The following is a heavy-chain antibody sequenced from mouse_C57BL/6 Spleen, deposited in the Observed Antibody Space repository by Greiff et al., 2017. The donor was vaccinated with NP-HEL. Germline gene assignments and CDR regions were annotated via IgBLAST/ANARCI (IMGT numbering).Heavy chain of an antibody. V-gene: IGHV1-64*01. CDR1: GYTFTSYW. CDR3: ARDPTISYYYAMDY. J-gene: IGHJ4*01. CDR2: IHPNSGST. D-gene: IGHD2-12*01. Sequence: QVQLQQPGAELVKPGASVKLSCKASGYTFTSYWMHWVKQRPGQGLEWIGMIHPNSGSTNYNEKFKSKATLTVDKSSSTAYMQLSSLTSEDSAVYYCARDPTISYYYAMDYWGQGTSVTVSS.